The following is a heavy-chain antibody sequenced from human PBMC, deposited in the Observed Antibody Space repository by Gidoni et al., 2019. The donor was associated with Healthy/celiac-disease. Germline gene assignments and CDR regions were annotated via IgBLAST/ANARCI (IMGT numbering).Heavy chain of an antibody. Sequence: QLQLQESGPGLVKPSATLSLTCTVSGGSISSSSYYWGWIRQPPGKGLEWIGTIYYSGSTYYNPSLKSRVTISVDTSKNQFSLKLSSVTAADTAVYYCARSVVDTAMVNFDYWGQGTLVTVS. J-gene: IGHJ4*02. V-gene: IGHV4-39*01. D-gene: IGHD5-18*01. CDR2: IYYSGST. CDR3: ARSVVDTAMVNFDY. CDR1: GGSISSSSYY.